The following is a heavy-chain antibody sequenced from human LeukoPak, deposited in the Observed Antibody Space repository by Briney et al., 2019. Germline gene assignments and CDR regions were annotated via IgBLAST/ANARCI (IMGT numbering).Heavy chain of an antibody. V-gene: IGHV4-59*04. D-gene: IGHD3-10*01. J-gene: IGHJ1*01. CDR3: ASHYASGSSFSIEH. CDR1: GGSIRNYY. CDR2: IYYSGTA. Sequence: SETLSLTCTVSGGSIRNYYWSWIRQPPGKGLEWIGNIYYSGTAYYSPSLKGRVTISVDTSRNHFSLKLTSVGAADTAVYYCASHYASGSSFSIEHWGQGTLVTVSS.